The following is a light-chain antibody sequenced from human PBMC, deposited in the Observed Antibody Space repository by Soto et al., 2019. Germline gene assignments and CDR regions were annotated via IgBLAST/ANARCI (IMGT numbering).Light chain of an antibody. Sequence: EIVLTQSPGTLSLSPGERVTLSCRASQSVNNNFLSWYQQKPGQAPRLLMYAASSGATGIPDRFSGSGSGTDFTLTINRLEPEDFGVYYCQYYGNSRXTCGQGTRLE. CDR3: QYYGNSRXT. J-gene: IGKJ5*01. V-gene: IGKV3-20*01. CDR2: AAS. CDR1: QSVNNNF.